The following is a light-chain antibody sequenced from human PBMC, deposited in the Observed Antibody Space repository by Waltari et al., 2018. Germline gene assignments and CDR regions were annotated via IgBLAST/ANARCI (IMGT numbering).Light chain of an antibody. CDR2: KNN. CDR3: AAWDDSLGGYWV. Sequence: QSVLTQPPSASATPGQRFTISCSARSSHIGNHYLFWSPQLPGTAPKLLIYKNNQRPSGVPDRFSGSQSDTSASLAISGLRSEDEADYYCAAWDDSLGGYWVFGGGTKLTVL. V-gene: IGLV1-47*01. J-gene: IGLJ3*02. CDR1: SSHIGNHY.